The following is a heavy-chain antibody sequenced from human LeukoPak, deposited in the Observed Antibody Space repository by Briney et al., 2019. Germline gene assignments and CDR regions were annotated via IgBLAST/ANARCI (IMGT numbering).Heavy chain of an antibody. Sequence: GGSLRLSCTASGFTFCDYALSWVRQAPGKGLEWVGFIRSKSYGGTTEYAASVKGRFTISRDDSKSIAYLQMNSLKTEDTAVYYCTRERVAVAAHYFDYWGQGTLDTVSS. CDR2: IRSKSYGGTT. CDR1: GFTFCDYA. D-gene: IGHD6-19*01. J-gene: IGHJ4*02. CDR3: TRERVAVAAHYFDY. V-gene: IGHV3-49*04.